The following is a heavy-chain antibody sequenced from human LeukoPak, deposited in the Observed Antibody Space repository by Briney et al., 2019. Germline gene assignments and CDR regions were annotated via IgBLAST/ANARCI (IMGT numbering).Heavy chain of an antibody. D-gene: IGHD1-20*01. CDR3: ARDPPKARCRNWNGVVGFDP. J-gene: IGHJ5*02. V-gene: IGHV1-18*01. Sequence: SSVKVSCKASGYTLTRYGISWVRPPPGQGLEWMGWISAYNGNTNYARKLQGRAIMNTDTSTSTAYMELRSLRSDDTAVYYCARDPPKARCRNWNGVVGFDPWGQGTLVTVSS. CDR2: ISAYNGNT. CDR1: GYTLTRYG.